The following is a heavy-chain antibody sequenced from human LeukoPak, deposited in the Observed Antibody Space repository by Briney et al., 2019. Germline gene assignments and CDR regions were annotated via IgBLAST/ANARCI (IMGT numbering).Heavy chain of an antibody. CDR1: GYTFTGYY. CDR2: INPNSGGT. Sequence: GASVKVSCKASGYTFTGYYMHWVRQAPGQGLEWTGWINPNSGGTNYAQKLQGRVTMTTDTSTSTVYMELRSLRSDDTAVYYCARDSYGYPEESPFDYWGQGTLVTVSS. J-gene: IGHJ4*02. CDR3: ARDSYGYPEESPFDY. D-gene: IGHD5-18*01. V-gene: IGHV1-2*02.